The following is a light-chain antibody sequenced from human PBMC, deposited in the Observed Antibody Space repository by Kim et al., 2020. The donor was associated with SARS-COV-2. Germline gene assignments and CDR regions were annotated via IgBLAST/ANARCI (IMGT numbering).Light chain of an antibody. CDR3: QKYNSAPLT. Sequence: ASVGDRVTIACRARQGISNYLAWYQQKPGKVPKLLIYAASTLLSGVPSRFSGSGSVTDFTLTISSLQPEDVATYYCQKYNSAPLTFGGGTKVDIK. CDR1: QGISNY. V-gene: IGKV1-27*01. J-gene: IGKJ4*01. CDR2: AAS.